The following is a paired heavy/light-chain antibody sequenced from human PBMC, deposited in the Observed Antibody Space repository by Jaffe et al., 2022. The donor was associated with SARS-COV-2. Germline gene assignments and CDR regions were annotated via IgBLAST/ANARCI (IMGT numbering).Light chain of an antibody. CDR3: QSYDASLSGWV. V-gene: IGLV1-40*01. CDR2: GDN. J-gene: IGLJ3*02. CDR1: SSNIGAGYD. Sequence: QSVLTQPPSVSGAPGQRVTISCTGSSSNIGAGYDVHWYQQVPGTAPRLLIYGDNNRPSGVPDRLSASKSGTSASLTITGLQADDEADYYCQSYDASLSGWVFGGGTKLTVL.
Heavy chain of an antibody. Sequence: EVQLLESGGGSLQPGGSLRLSCTASGFPFRTYGMAWVRQAPGKGLEWVSVITGSGGMTFYADSVKGRFSISRDNSKNTLDLQMNTLRAEDTARYYCAKARGAGHYSNWFFDVWGRGALVSVSA. CDR1: GFPFRTYG. CDR2: ITGSGGMT. CDR3: AKARGAGHYSNWFFDV. D-gene: IGHD2-15*01. J-gene: IGHJ2*01. V-gene: IGHV3-23*01.